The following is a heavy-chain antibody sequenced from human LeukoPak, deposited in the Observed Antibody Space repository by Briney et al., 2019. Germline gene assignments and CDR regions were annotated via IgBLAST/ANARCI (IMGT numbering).Heavy chain of an antibody. D-gene: IGHD2-8*01. CDR3: ARVSGIYCTNGVCYIGDVGAFDI. CDR2: ISAYNGNT. Sequence: GASVKVSCKASGYTFTSYGISWVRQAPGQGLEWMGWISAYNGNTNYAQKLQGRVTMTTDTSTSTAYMELRSLRSDDTAVYYCARVSGIYCTNGVCYIGDVGAFDIWGQGTMVTVSS. J-gene: IGHJ3*02. CDR1: GYTFTSYG. V-gene: IGHV1-18*01.